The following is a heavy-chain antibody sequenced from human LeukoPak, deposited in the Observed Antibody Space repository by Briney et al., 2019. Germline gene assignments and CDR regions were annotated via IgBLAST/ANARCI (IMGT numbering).Heavy chain of an antibody. CDR3: ARDYGYSSNEHAFDI. J-gene: IGHJ3*02. V-gene: IGHV3-48*01. D-gene: IGHD6-13*01. CDR1: GFTFSNYW. CDR2: ISSSSSTI. Sequence: PEGSLRLSCVVSGFTFSNYWMSWVRQALGRGLEWVSYISSSSSTIYYADSVKGRFTISRDNAKNSLYLQMNSLRAEDTAVYYCARDYGYSSNEHAFDIWGQGTMVTVSS.